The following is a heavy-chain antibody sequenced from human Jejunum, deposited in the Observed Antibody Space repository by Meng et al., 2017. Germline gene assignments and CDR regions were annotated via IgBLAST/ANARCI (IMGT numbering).Heavy chain of an antibody. Sequence: GESLKISCTTSGFTFGDYAMSWVRQAPGKALEWVGFIRNKMYGGTTDYAASVKGRCTISRDDSESIAYLEMNSLKTEDTAVYYCTRAPYWYESSGYTYFDYWGLGTLVTVSS. CDR3: TRAPYWYESSGYTYFDY. D-gene: IGHD3-22*01. V-gene: IGHV3-49*04. CDR1: GFTFGDYA. J-gene: IGHJ4*02. CDR2: IRNKMYGGTT.